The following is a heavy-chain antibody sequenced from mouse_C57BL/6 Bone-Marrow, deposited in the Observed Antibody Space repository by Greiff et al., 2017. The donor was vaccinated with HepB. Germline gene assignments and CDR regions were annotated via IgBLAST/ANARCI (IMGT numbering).Heavy chain of an antibody. Sequence: EVQLQQSGPELVKPGASVKISCKASGYTFTDYYMNWVKQSHGKSLEWIGDINPNNGGTSYNQKFKGKATLTVDQSSSTAYMELRSLTSEDSAVYYCAIQHYGRDFDVWGTGTTVTVSS. V-gene: IGHV1-26*01. CDR1: GYTFTDYY. CDR2: INPNNGGT. J-gene: IGHJ1*03. D-gene: IGHD1-1*01. CDR3: AIQHYGRDFDV.